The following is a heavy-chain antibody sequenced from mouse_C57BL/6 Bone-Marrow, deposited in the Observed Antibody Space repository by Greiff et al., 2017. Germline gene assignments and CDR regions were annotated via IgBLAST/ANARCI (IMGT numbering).Heavy chain of an antibody. CDR3: ARDYYYGSSPAY. J-gene: IGHJ3*01. Sequence: VKLVESGAELARPGASVKLSCKASGYTFTSYGISWVKQRTGQGLEWIGEIYPRSGNTYYNEKFKGKATLTADKSSSTAYMELRSLTSEDSAVYFCARDYYYGSSPAYWGQGTLVTVSA. D-gene: IGHD1-1*01. CDR1: GYTFTSYG. V-gene: IGHV1-81*01. CDR2: IYPRSGNT.